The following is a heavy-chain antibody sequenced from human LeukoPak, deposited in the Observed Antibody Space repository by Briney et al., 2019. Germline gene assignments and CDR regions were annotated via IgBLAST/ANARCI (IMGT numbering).Heavy chain of an antibody. CDR3: AIHCSGGSCSRSYYFDY. J-gene: IGHJ4*02. CDR1: GYTFSSYA. CDR2: INAGNGNT. V-gene: IGHV1-3*01. D-gene: IGHD2-15*01. Sequence: PGASGKVSCKASGYTFSSYAMHWVRQAPGQRLEWMGWINAGNGNTKYSQKFQDRVTITSDTSASTAYMELSSLRSEDTAVYYCAIHCSGGSCSRSYYFDYWGQGTLVTVSS.